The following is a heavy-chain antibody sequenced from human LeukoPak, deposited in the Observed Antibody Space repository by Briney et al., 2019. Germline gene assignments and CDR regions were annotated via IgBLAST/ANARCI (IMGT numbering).Heavy chain of an antibody. V-gene: IGHV3-53*04. CDR2: IYMGGNT. D-gene: IGHD6-13*01. Sequence: GGSLRLSCAASGFTVSSHDMGWVRQAPGKGLEWVSVIYMGGNTFYADSVKGRFTISRHTSKNTLYLQMNSLSTEDTAVYYCATQPTDAFDIWGQGTMVTVSS. CDR3: ATQPTDAFDI. CDR1: GFTVSSHD. J-gene: IGHJ3*02.